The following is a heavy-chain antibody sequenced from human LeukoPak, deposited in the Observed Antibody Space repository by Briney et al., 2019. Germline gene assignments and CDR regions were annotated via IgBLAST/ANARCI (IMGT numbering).Heavy chain of an antibody. V-gene: IGHV3-23*01. J-gene: IGHJ3*02. CDR1: GFTFSTYA. CDR2: ISGSGSST. Sequence: TGGSLRLSCAVSGFTFSTYAMSWVRQAPGKGLEWVSVISGSGSSTYYADSVKGRFTISRDNSKNTLYLQMNSLRAEDTAVYYCAKDRDGYCSGTTCFYDAFDMWGQGTMVTVSS. CDR3: AKDRDGYCSGTTCFYDAFDM. D-gene: IGHD2-2*01.